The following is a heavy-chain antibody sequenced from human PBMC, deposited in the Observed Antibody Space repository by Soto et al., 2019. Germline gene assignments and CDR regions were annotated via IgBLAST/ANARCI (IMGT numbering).Heavy chain of an antibody. CDR1: GFTFTSYA. J-gene: IGHJ4*02. V-gene: IGHV3-23*01. Sequence: EVQLLESGGGLVQPGGSLRLSCSASGFTFTSYAMSWVRQAPGKGLEWVSGISGSGGDTKSADSVKGRFTISRDNFKKMLYLQMTSLRAEDTAVYYCAKHDFWTLYNTGLDSWGQGTLVTVSS. D-gene: IGHD3-3*01. CDR2: ISGSGGDT. CDR3: AKHDFWTLYNTGLDS.